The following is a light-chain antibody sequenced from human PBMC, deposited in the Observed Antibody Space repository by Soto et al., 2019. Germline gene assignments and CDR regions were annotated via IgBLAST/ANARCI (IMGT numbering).Light chain of an antibody. V-gene: IGKV1-33*01. CDR3: QQYDTLQFT. Sequence: DIQMTQSPSSLSASVGDRVTITCQASQNINNYLNWYQQKPGRAPKLLIYDASNLEAGVPSRFRGSGSGTDFTFTISRLQPEDIATYYCQQYDTLQFTFGPGTKVNIK. CDR1: QNINNY. CDR2: DAS. J-gene: IGKJ3*01.